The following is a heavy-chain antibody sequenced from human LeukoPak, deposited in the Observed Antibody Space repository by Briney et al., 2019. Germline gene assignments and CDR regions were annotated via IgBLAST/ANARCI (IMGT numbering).Heavy chain of an antibody. CDR2: IYSSGST. D-gene: IGHD5-12*01. Sequence: PLETLSLTCTVSGGSISSYYWSWIRQPAGKGLEWIGRIYSSGSTNYNPSLKSRVTMSVDTSKNQFSLKLSSVTAADTAVYYCARDYYAYPAGNAWGQGTLVTVSS. CDR1: GGSISSYY. V-gene: IGHV4-4*07. CDR3: ARDYYAYPAGNA. J-gene: IGHJ5*02.